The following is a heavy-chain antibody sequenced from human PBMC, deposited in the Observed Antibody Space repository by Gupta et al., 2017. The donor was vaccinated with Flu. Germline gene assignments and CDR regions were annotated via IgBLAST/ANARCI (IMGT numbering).Heavy chain of an antibody. D-gene: IGHD4-17*01. CDR2: INQRDST. J-gene: IGHJ5*02. Sequence: SGQYWGWIPQPQGKGLEWIGEINQRDSTTSTPSLTSRVTISVDTSKNQFSLKLSSVTAADTAVYYGARGLPSNDYGGNSSWGQGTLVTVSS. CDR1: SGQY. V-gene: IGHV4-34*01. CDR3: ARGLPSNDYGGNSS.